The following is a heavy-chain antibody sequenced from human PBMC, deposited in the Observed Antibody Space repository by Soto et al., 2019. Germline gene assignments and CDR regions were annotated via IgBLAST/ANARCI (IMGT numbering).Heavy chain of an antibody. CDR2: IYHSGST. J-gene: IGHJ4*02. D-gene: IGHD6-19*01. Sequence: QVQLQESGPGLVDPSGTLSLTCAVSGGSVSSTNWWSWVRQPPGKGLEWIGEIYHSGSTYYNPSQKSRVTISVDKSKIQFSLRLSSVTAADSAVYFCARDRAVSARGPFAYWGQGTLVTVSS. V-gene: IGHV4-4*02. CDR1: GGSVSSTNW. CDR3: ARDRAVSARGPFAY.